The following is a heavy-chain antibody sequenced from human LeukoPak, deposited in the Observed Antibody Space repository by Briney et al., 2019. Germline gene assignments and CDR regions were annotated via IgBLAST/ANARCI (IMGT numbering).Heavy chain of an antibody. J-gene: IGHJ4*02. V-gene: IGHV1-8*02. D-gene: IGHD3-22*01. CDR3: ARGPNYYDSSGSWVDY. CDR1: GGTFSSYA. Sequence: ASVKVSCKTSGGTFSSYAISWVRQATGQGLEWMGWMNPNSGNTGYAQKFQGRVTMTRNTSISTAYMELSSLRSEDTAVYYCARGPNYYDSSGSWVDYWGQGTLVTVSS. CDR2: MNPNSGNT.